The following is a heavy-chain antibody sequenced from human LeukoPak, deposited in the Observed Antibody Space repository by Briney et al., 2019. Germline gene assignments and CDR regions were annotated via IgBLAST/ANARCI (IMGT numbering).Heavy chain of an antibody. CDR2: IYHSGST. Sequence: SETLSLTCTVSGYSISSGYYWGWIRQPPGKGLEWIGSIYHSGSTYYNPSLKSRVTISVDTSKNQFSLKLSSVTAADTAVYYCAREGVVEGAVAATWYFDYWGQGTLVTVSS. V-gene: IGHV4-38-2*02. D-gene: IGHD6-19*01. J-gene: IGHJ4*02. CDR3: AREGVVEGAVAATWYFDY. CDR1: GYSISSGYY.